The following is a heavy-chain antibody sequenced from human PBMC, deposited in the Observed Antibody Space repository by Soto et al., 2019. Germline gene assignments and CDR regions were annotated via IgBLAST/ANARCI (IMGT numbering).Heavy chain of an antibody. CDR1: GGTISSAPSY. CDR2: VFYSGRT. D-gene: IGHD3-9*01. V-gene: IGHV4-39*01. J-gene: IGHJ4*02. CDR3: VGFKCITIFRH. Sequence: SETLSLTCTVAGGTISSAPSYLAWIRQPPGKGLEWIGHVFYSGRTTYSPSLRSRVSISADTSKNQFSLKLSSMTAADAAVYFSVGFKCITIFRHWCQGTLETV.